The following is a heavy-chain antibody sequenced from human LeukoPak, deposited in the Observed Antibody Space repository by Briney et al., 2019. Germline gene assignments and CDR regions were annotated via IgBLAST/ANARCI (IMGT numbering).Heavy chain of an antibody. CDR3: AKYVVAASTYYFDY. Sequence: PGGSLRLSCAASGFTFSSDAMSWLRQAPGKGLEWVSTITSGGSTYYPDSVKGRITISRDNSKNTLYLQMNGLTADDTAVYYCAKYVVAASTYYFDYWGQGTLVTVSS. CDR1: GFTFSSDA. J-gene: IGHJ4*02. V-gene: IGHV3-23*01. D-gene: IGHD2-15*01. CDR2: ITSGGST.